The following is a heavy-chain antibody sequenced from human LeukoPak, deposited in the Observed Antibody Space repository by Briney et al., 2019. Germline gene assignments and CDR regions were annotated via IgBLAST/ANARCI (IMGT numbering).Heavy chain of an antibody. V-gene: IGHV1-8*01. CDR1: GYTFTSYD. D-gene: IGHD6-13*01. CDR2: MNPNSGNT. Sequence: ALVKLSCKASGYTFTSYDINWIRQATGHGLEWMGWMNPNSGNTGYAQKFQGRVTMTRNTSISTAYMELSSLRSEDTAVYYCAGTLYSSSWYYYYYGMDVWGQGTTVTVSS. J-gene: IGHJ6*02. CDR3: AGTLYSSSWYYYYYGMDV.